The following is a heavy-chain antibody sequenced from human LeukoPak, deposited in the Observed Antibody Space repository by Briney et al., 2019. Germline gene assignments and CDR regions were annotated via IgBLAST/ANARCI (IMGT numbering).Heavy chain of an antibody. D-gene: IGHD6-6*01. V-gene: IGHV3-30-3*01. CDR1: GFTFSSYA. CDR3: ARHSSSFWDY. Sequence: GRSLRLSCAASGFTFSSYAMHWVRQAPGKGLEWVAVISYDGSNKYYADSVKGRFTISRDNSKNTLYLQMNSLRAEDTAVYYCARHSSSFWDYWGQGTLVTVSS. J-gene: IGHJ4*02. CDR2: ISYDGSNK.